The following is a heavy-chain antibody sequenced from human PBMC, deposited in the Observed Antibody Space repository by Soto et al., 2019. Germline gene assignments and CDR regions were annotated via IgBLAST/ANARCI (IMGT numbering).Heavy chain of an antibody. CDR2: IYSGGST. J-gene: IGHJ4*02. CDR3: ARATGITGTTDYFDY. V-gene: IGHV3-66*01. Sequence: EVQLVESGGGLVQPGGSLRLSCAASGFTVSSNYMSWVRQAPGKGLEWVSVIYSGGSTYYADSVKGRFTISRDNSKNTLYLQMNSLRAEDTAVYYCARATGITGTTDYFDYWSQGTLVTVSS. D-gene: IGHD1-7*01. CDR1: GFTVSSNY.